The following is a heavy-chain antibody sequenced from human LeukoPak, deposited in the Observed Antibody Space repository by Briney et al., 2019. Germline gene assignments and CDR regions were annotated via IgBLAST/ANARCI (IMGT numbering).Heavy chain of an antibody. CDR3: ARVQWLILDY. D-gene: IGHD6-19*01. CDR1: GYTFTSYY. CDR2: ISAYNGNT. V-gene: IGHV1-18*04. Sequence: ASVKVSCKASGYTFTSYYMHWVRQAPGQGLEWMGWISAYNGNTNYAQKLQGRVTMTTDTSTSTAYMELRSLRSDDTAVYYCARVQWLILDYWGQGTLVTVSS. J-gene: IGHJ4*02.